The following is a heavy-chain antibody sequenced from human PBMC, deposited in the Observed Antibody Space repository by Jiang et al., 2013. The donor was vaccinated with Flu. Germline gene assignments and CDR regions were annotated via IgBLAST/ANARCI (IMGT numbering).Heavy chain of an antibody. V-gene: IGHV7-4-1*02. D-gene: IGHD5-12*01. J-gene: IGHJ6*02. CDR2: INTSTGKP. CDR3: AREKSGYESLVYYEMDV. Sequence: VKVSCKASGYTFSSYAINWVRQAPGQGLEWMGWINTSTGKPTYAQGFTGRFVLSLDTSVSTAYLQISSLKAEDTAVYYCAREKSGYESLVYYEMDVWGQGTTVSVSS. CDR1: GYTFSSYA.